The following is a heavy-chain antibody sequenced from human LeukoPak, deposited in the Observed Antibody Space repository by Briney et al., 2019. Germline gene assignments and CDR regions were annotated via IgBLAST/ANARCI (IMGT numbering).Heavy chain of an antibody. CDR3: ARLYGSGANSLDY. Sequence: ASVNVSCKASGYTFTSYAMHWVRQAPGQRLEWMGWINAGNGNTKYSQKFQGRVTITRDTSASTAYMELSSLRSEDTAVYYCARLYGSGANSLDYWGQGTLVTVSS. D-gene: IGHD3-10*01. V-gene: IGHV1-3*01. CDR2: INAGNGNT. J-gene: IGHJ4*02. CDR1: GYTFTSYA.